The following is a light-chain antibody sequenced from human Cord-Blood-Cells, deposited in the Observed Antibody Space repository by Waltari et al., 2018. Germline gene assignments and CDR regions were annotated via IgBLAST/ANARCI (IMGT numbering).Light chain of an antibody. J-gene: IGKJ3*01. CDR1: QRLLYSDVNTY. Sequence: DVVMPQSPLSLLVTLGQPASLSCRSSQRLLYSDVNTYLNLFQQRPGHSPRRLIYKVSLRDSGVPGRFSGSWSGNYFPLKISWVEAEDGGVYYCMQGTNWQFTFGPGTKVDIK. CDR3: MQGTNWQFT. CDR2: KVS. V-gene: IGKV2-30*01.